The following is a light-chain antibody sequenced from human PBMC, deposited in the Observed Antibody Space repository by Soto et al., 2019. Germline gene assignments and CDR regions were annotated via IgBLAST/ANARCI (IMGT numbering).Light chain of an antibody. CDR2: TAS. Sequence: DIQMTQSPTSLSASVGDRVTITCRASQSISTSLNWFQQKPGKAPKLLMYTASSLYSGVPSRFSGSGSGTDFTLTISSLQPDDFATYYCQQDYSTPHTFGQGTKVDIK. J-gene: IGKJ1*01. CDR1: QSISTS. V-gene: IGKV1-39*01. CDR3: QQDYSTPHT.